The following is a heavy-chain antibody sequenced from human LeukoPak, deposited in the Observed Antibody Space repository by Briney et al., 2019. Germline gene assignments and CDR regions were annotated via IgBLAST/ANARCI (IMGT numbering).Heavy chain of an antibody. CDR2: ISSSGSTI. D-gene: IGHD2-2*01. Sequence: GGSLRLSCAASGFTFSDYYMSWIRQAPGKGLEWVSYISSSGSTIYYADSVKGRFTISRDNAKNSLYLQMNSLRAEDTAVYYCARDCSSTSCPDYYYYGMDVWGQGITVTVSS. CDR1: GFTFSDYY. CDR3: ARDCSSTSCPDYYYYGMDV. J-gene: IGHJ6*02. V-gene: IGHV3-11*01.